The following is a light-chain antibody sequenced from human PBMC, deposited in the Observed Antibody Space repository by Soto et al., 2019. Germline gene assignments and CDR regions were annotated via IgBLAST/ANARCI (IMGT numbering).Light chain of an antibody. Sequence: EIVMTQSPATLSVSPGERATLSCRASQSVSSNLAWYQQKPGQAPRLLIYGASTRATGIPARFSGSGSGTYFTLTISSLQSADFSVYYCHQYNNWPFTFGPGTKVDIK. CDR3: HQYNNWPFT. CDR2: GAS. V-gene: IGKV3-15*01. J-gene: IGKJ3*01. CDR1: QSVSSN.